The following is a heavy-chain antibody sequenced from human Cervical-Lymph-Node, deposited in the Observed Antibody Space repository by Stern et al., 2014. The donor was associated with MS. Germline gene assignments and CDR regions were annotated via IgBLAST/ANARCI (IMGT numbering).Heavy chain of an antibody. V-gene: IGHV3-21*01. Sequence: VQLVQSGGGLVKPGGSLRLSCAASGFTFSSYSMNWVRQAPGKGLEWVSSISSSSSYIYYADSVKGRFTISRDNAKISLYLQMNSLRAEDTAVYYCARGRSSSWYFECDYWGQGTLVTVSS. CDR3: ARGRSSSWYFECDY. CDR2: ISSSSSYI. J-gene: IGHJ4*02. D-gene: IGHD6-13*01. CDR1: GFTFSSYS.